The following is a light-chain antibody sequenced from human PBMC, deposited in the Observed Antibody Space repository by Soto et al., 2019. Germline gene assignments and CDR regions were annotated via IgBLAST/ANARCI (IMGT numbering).Light chain of an antibody. CDR2: GAS. CDR1: QSVSSN. V-gene: IGKV3-15*01. Sequence: EIVMTQSPATLSVSTGERATLSCRASQSVSSNSAWYQQKPGQAPRLLIYGASTRATGIPARFSGSGSGTEFTLTISSLQSEDFAIYFCQQYNNWPPDRTFGQGTKVEIK. J-gene: IGKJ1*01. CDR3: QQYNNWPPDRT.